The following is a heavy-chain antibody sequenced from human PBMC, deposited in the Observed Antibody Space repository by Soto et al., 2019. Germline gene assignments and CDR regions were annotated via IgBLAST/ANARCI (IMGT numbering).Heavy chain of an antibody. D-gene: IGHD5-12*01. Sequence: WVCHDTGQGLEWMGRIIPLLNTATYAQKFQGRVTITADRSTGTAYMELNSLRSEDTAVYYCARYSPNGSTYRGYDDSHYCGHGTLITVS. V-gene: IGHV1-69*08. CDR2: IIPLLNTA. CDR3: ARYSPNGSTYRGYDDSHY. J-gene: IGHJ4*01.